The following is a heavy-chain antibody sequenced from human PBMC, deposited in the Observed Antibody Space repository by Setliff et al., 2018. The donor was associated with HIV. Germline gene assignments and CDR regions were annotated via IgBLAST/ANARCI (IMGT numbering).Heavy chain of an antibody. V-gene: IGHV4-59*02. J-gene: IGHJ3*02. CDR1: GASVNYNT. Sequence: SETLSLTCSVSGASVNYNTWSWIRQAPGKGLQWIGFMYNSVTTNYNQSRKSRASISLDTSKNQFPLKLNSVPAADTAVYYCSRKEKGGAFDIWGLGTLVTVSS. CDR3: SRKEKGGAFDI. CDR2: MYNSVTT.